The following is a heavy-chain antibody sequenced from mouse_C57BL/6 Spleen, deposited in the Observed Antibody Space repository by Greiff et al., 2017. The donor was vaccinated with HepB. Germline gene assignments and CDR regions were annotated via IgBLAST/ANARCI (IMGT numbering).Heavy chain of an antibody. CDR1: GFTFSSYA. CDR3: ARATIGYFDY. J-gene: IGHJ2*01. Sequence: EVQGVESGGGLVKPGGSLKLSCAASGFTFSSYAMSWVRQTPEKRLEWVATISDGGSYTYYPDNVKGRFTISRDNAKNNLYLQMSHLKSEDTAMYYCARATIGYFDYWGQGTTLTVSS. CDR2: ISDGGSYT. D-gene: IGHD2-14*01. V-gene: IGHV5-4*01.